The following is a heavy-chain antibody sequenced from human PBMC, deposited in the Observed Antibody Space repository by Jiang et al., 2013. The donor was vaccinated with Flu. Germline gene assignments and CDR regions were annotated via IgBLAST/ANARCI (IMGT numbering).Heavy chain of an antibody. CDR3: ARTYDFWSGLRWFDP. J-gene: IGHJ5*02. D-gene: IGHD3-3*01. CDR1: TSGVG. Sequence: TSGVGVGWIRQPPGKALEWLALIYWDDDKRYSPSLKSRLTITKDTSKNQVVLTMTNMDPVDTATYYCARTYDFWSGLRWFDPWGQGILVTVSS. V-gene: IGHV2-5*02. CDR2: IYWDDDK.